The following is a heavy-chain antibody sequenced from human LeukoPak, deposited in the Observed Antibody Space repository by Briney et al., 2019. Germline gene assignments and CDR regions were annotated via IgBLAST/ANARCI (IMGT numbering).Heavy chain of an antibody. CDR1: GFTFSSYG. J-gene: IGHJ4*02. CDR2: IWYDGSNK. Sequence: GRSLRLPCAASGFTFSSYGMHWVRQAPGKGLEWVAVIWYDGSNKYYADSVKGRFTISRDNSKNTLYLQMNSLRAEGTAIYFCARVGVDYAFDYWGQGTQVTVSS. CDR3: ARVGVDYAFDY. V-gene: IGHV3-33*08. D-gene: IGHD4-17*01.